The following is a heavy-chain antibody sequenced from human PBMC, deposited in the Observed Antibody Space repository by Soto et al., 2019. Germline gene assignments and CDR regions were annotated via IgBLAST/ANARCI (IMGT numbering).Heavy chain of an antibody. J-gene: IGHJ5*02. D-gene: IGHD6-13*01. Sequence: QITLKESGPTLVKPTQTLTLTCTFSGFSLSTSGVGVGWIRQPPGKALEWLALIYWNDDKRYSPSLKSRLTITVDTPKNQVVLTMTNMDPVDTATYYCAHSLRSSSWDHNWFDPWGQGTLVTVSS. V-gene: IGHV2-5*01. CDR3: AHSLRSSSWDHNWFDP. CDR1: GFSLSTSGVG. CDR2: IYWNDDK.